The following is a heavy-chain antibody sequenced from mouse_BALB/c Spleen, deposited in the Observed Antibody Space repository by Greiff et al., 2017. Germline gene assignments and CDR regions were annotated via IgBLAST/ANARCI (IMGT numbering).Heavy chain of an antibody. V-gene: IGHV5-4*02. J-gene: IGHJ2*01. CDR3: ARDTNLDY. CDR2: ISDGGSYT. D-gene: IGHD1-1*01. CDR1: GFTFSDYY. Sequence: EVKLMESGGGLVKPGGSLKLSCAASGFTFSDYYMYWVRQTPEKRLEWVATISDGGSYTYYPDSVKGRFTISRDNAKNNLYLQMSSLKSEDTAMYYCARDTNLDYWGQGTTLTVSS.